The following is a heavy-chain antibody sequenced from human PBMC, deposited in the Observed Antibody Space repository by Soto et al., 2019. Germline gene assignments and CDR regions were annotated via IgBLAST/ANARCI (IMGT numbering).Heavy chain of an antibody. V-gene: IGHV1-46*01. J-gene: IGHJ3*02. CDR3: ARRMVSYYYDSSGRDAFDI. Sequence: ASVKVSCKAPADTFTSYYMHWVRQAPGHGLEWMGVINPNGGSTRFAQTFQGRVTMTRDTSTSTVYMELRSLRSEDTAVYYCARRMVSYYYDSSGRDAFDIWGQGTMVTVSS. CDR2: INPNGGST. D-gene: IGHD3-22*01. CDR1: ADTFTSYY.